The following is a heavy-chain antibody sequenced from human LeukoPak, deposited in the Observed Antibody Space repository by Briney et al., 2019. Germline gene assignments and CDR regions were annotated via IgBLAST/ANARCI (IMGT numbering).Heavy chain of an antibody. D-gene: IGHD3-9*01. V-gene: IGHV3-66*01. Sequence: GGSLRLSCAASGFTVSSNYMSWVRQAPGKGLEWVSVIYSGGSTYYADSVKGRFTISRDNSKNTLYLQMNSLRAEDTAVYYCARVEDILTGYSFDYWGQGTLVTVSS. J-gene: IGHJ4*02. CDR3: ARVEDILTGYSFDY. CDR2: IYSGGST. CDR1: GFTVSSNY.